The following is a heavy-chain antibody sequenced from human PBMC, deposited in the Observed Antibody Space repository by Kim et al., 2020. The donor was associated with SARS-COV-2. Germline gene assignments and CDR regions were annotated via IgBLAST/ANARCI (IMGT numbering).Heavy chain of an antibody. CDR3: ARGGTTGRFDWFDP. CDR1: GYTFTSYA. V-gene: IGHV7-4-1*02. CDR2: INTNTGNP. J-gene: IGHJ5*02. D-gene: IGHD1-1*01. Sequence: ASVKVSCKASGYTFTSYAMNWVRQAPGQGLEWMGWINTNTGNPAYAQGFTGRFVFSLDTSVNTAYLQISSLKAEDTAVYYCARGGTTGRFDWFDPWGQGTLVTVSS.